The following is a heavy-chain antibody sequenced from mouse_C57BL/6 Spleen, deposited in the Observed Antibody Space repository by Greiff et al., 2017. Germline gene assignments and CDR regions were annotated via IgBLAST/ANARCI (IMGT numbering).Heavy chain of an antibody. D-gene: IGHD1-1*01. CDR3: ARSEVGDY. CDR1: GYTFTSYT. J-gene: IGHJ2*01. CDR2: INPSSGYT. Sequence: VKLMESGAELARPGASVKMSCKASGYTFTSYTMHWVKQRPGQGLEWIGYINPSSGYTKYNQKFKDKATLTADKSSSTAYMQLSSLTSEDSAVYYCARSEVGDYWGQGTTLTVSS. V-gene: IGHV1-4*01.